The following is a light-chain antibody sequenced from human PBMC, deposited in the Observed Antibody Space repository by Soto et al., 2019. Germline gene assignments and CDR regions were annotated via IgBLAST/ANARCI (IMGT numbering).Light chain of an antibody. Sequence: DSVMTQSPLSLSVTPGEPASISCRSSQSLLHTNGYNYLDWYLQRPGQSPQLLIYLGSHRASGVPDRFSGSGSGTDFTLKISRVEAEDVGVYYCMKALQIHVEFGQGTKVQI. J-gene: IGKJ1*01. CDR2: LGS. V-gene: IGKV2-28*01. CDR1: QSLLHTNGYNY. CDR3: MKALQIHVE.